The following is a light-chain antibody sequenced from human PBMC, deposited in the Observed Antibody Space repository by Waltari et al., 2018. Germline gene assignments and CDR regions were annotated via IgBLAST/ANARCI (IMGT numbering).Light chain of an antibody. CDR3: CSYAGGYTYVV. J-gene: IGLJ2*01. Sequence: QSALTQPRSVSGSPGQSVTISCTGTSSDVGGYKYVSWYQVLPGKATQLLISEVSKRHSGVPDRYSGSKSDNTASLTISGLQAEDEAEYYCCSYAGGYTYVVFGEGTKLAVL. V-gene: IGLV2-11*01. CDR2: EVS. CDR1: SSDVGGYKY.